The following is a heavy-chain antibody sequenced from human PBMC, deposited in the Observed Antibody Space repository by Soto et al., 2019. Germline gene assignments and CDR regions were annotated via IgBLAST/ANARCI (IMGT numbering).Heavy chain of an antibody. CDR3: ARDLLHYDFWSGYSAYFYYGMDV. J-gene: IGHJ6*02. D-gene: IGHD3-3*01. CDR2: ISDSGRTI. Sequence: PGGSLRLSCSASGFTFSPYEMNWVRQAPGKGLEWVSYISDSGRTIYYADSVKGRFTVSRDDAQNSVYLQMDSLRAEDTAVYYCARDLLHYDFWSGYSAYFYYGMDVWGPGTTVTVSS. V-gene: IGHV3-48*03. CDR1: GFTFSPYE.